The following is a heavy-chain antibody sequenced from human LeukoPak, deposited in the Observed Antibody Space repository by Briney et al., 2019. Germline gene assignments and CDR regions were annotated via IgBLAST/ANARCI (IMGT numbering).Heavy chain of an antibody. V-gene: IGHV4-30-2*01. CDR2: IYHSGST. CDR1: GGSISSGGYY. Sequence: SETLSLTCTVSGGSISSGGYYWSWIRQPPGKGLEWIGYIYHSGSTYYNPSLKSRVTISVDRSTNQFSLKLSSVTAADTAVYYCARSGYCSSTSCYPGDYYYYFYMDVWGKGTTVTVSS. D-gene: IGHD2-2*01. J-gene: IGHJ6*03. CDR3: ARSGYCSSTSCYPGDYYYYFYMDV.